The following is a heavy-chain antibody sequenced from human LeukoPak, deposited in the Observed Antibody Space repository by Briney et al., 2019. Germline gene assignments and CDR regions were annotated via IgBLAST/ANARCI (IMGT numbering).Heavy chain of an antibody. J-gene: IGHJ4*02. CDR3: ARDRGRYYDSRGFYWGYYFDS. CDR2: ISGSGDST. Sequence: GGSLRLSCAASGLTFSTYAVNWVRQAPGKGLEWVSTISGSGDSTYYADSVKGRFTISRDNSKDTLYLQMSSVRVDDTAVYYCARDRGRYYDSRGFYWGYYFDSWGQGILVTVST. V-gene: IGHV3-23*01. D-gene: IGHD3-22*01. CDR1: GLTFSTYA.